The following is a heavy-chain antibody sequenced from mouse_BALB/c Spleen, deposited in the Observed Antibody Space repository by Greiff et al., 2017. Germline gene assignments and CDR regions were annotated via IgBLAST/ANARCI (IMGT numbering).Heavy chain of an antibody. CDR2: ISSGGGNT. V-gene: IGHV5-9*03. J-gene: IGHJ4*01. Sequence: EVMLVESGGGLVKPGGSLKLSCAASGFTFSSYTMSWVRQTPEKRLEWVATISSGGGNTYYPDSVKGRFTISRDNAKNNLYLQMSSLRSEDTALCYCARAYFYGKRGYALEYWGEGTPVTVS. CDR1: GFTFSSYT. CDR3: ARAYFYGKRGYALEY. D-gene: IGHD1-1*01.